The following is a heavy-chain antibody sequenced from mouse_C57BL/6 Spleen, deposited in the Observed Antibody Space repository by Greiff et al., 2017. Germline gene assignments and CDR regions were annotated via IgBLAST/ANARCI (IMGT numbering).Heavy chain of an antibody. J-gene: IGHJ3*01. Sequence: EVKLVESVAELVRPGASVKLSCTASGFNIKNTYMPWVKQRPEQGLEWIGRIDPANGNTKYAPKFQGKATITADTSSNTAYLQLSSLTSEDTAIYYCAPYSNYEAWFAYWGQGTLVTVSA. D-gene: IGHD2-5*01. V-gene: IGHV14-3*01. CDR1: GFNIKNTY. CDR3: APYSNYEAWFAY. CDR2: IDPANGNT.